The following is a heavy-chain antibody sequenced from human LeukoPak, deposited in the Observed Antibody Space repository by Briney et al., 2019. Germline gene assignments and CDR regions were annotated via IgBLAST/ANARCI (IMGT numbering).Heavy chain of an antibody. D-gene: IGHD1-1*01. CDR3: ARGGTTGTTPGDYFDY. J-gene: IGHJ4*02. V-gene: IGHV3-21*01. CDR2: ISSSSSYI. Sequence: GGSLRLSCAASGFTFSSYSMNWVRQAPGKGLEWVSSISSSSSYIYYADSVKGRFTISRDNAKNSLYLQVNSLRAEDTAVYYCARGGTTGTTPGDYFDYWGQGTLVTVSS. CDR1: GFTFSSYS.